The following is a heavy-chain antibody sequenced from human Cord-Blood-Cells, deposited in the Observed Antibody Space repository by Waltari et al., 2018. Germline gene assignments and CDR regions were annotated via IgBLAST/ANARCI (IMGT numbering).Heavy chain of an antibody. V-gene: IGHV1-2*02. CDR1: GYTFTGSC. CDR3: ARDRGDIAMVYGY. D-gene: IGHD5-18*01. CDR2: INPNSGGT. J-gene: IGHJ4*02. Sequence: QVQLVQSGSEVKQPGASVKVSCKASGYTFTGSCMPWVRQAPGQGLEWMGWINPNSGGTNYAQKFQGRVTMTRDTSISTAYMELSRLRSDDTAVYYCARDRGDIAMVYGYWGQGTLVTVSS.